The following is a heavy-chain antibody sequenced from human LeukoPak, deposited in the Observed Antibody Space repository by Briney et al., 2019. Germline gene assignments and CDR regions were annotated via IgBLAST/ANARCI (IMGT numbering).Heavy chain of an antibody. J-gene: IGHJ4*02. V-gene: IGHV3-23*01. CDR1: GFTFNSYA. D-gene: IGHD4-11*01. Sequence: PGGSLRLSCAASGFTFNSYAMTWVRQAPGKGLEWVSTISGSGGNINYADSVKDRFTISRDNSKNTLYLQMNSLRAEDTAVYYCANPTADYNSGYWGQGTLVTVSS. CDR3: ANPTADYNSGY. CDR2: ISGSGGNI.